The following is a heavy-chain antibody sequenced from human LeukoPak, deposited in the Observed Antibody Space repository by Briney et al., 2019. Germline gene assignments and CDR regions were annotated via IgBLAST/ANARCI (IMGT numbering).Heavy chain of an antibody. CDR3: ARGTEGYYDSSGYSTFDY. Sequence: GGSLRLSCAASGFTFSSYAMSWVRQAPGKGLEWVSAISGSGGSTYYADSVKGRFTISRDNSKNTLYLQMNSLRAEDTAVYYCARGTEGYYDSSGYSTFDYWGQGTLVTVSS. CDR1: GFTFSSYA. J-gene: IGHJ4*02. D-gene: IGHD3-22*01. CDR2: ISGSGGST. V-gene: IGHV3-23*01.